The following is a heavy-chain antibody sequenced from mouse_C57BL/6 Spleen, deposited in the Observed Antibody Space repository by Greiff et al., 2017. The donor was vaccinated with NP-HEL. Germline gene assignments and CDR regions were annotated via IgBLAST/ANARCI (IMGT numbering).Heavy chain of an antibody. D-gene: IGHD1-1*01. V-gene: IGHV1-69*01. CDR2: IDPSDSYT. CDR1: GYTFTSYW. J-gene: IGHJ4*01. CDR3: ARKGYYGSRDGAMDY. Sequence: QVQLQQPGAELVMPGASVKLSCKASGYTFTSYWMHWVKQRPGQGLEWIGEIDPSDSYTNYNQKFKGKSTLTVDKSSSTAYMQLSSLTSEDSAVYYCARKGYYGSRDGAMDYWGQGTSVTVSS.